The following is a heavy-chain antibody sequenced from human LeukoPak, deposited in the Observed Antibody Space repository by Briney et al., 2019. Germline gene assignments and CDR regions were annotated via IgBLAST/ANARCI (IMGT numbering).Heavy chain of an antibody. CDR1: GFTFSSYN. J-gene: IGHJ6*03. CDR3: ARGVRIAAPGPYYYMDV. D-gene: IGHD6-13*01. CDR2: ISTSSSTI. Sequence: PGRSLRLSCAASGFTFSSYNMNWVRQAPGKGLDWVSYISTSSSTIYYVDSVKGRFTISRDNAKDSLYLQMNSLRAEDTAVYYCARGVRIAAPGPYYYMDVWGKGTTVTVSS. V-gene: IGHV3-48*01.